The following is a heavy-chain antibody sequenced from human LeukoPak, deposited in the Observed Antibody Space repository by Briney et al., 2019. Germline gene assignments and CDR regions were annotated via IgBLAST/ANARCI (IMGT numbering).Heavy chain of an antibody. D-gene: IGHD6-13*01. CDR3: TRFGYSSSLDY. CDR2: SYSGDSGA. Sequence: PGESRKISCQISGYLLTRNWISWVPQVPGKGLEWMGLSYSGDSGAKYSTSFQAQVPFSVKMSIRTSYLQFTSLKPSDTAIYSCTRFGYSSSLDYWGEETLVTVFS. CDR1: GYLLTRNW. V-gene: IGHV5-51*01. J-gene: IGHJ4*02.